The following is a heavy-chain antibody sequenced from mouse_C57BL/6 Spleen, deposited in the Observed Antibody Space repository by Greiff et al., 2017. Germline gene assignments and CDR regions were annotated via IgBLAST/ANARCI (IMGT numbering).Heavy chain of an antibody. CDR2: INPNNGGT. D-gene: IGHD2-4*01. V-gene: IGHV1-22*01. Sequence: VQLQQSGPELVKPGASVKMSCKASGYTFTDYNMHWVKQSHGTSLEWIGYINPNNGGTSYNQKFKGKATLTVNKSSSTAYMELRSLTSEDSSVYYCARSTMITEWYFDVWGTGTTVTVSS. J-gene: IGHJ1*03. CDR1: GYTFTDYN. CDR3: ARSTMITEWYFDV.